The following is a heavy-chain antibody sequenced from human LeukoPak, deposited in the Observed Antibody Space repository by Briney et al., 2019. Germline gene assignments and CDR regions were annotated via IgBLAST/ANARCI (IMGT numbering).Heavy chain of an antibody. J-gene: IGHJ4*02. CDR1: GFTFSSYA. CDR3: ARGANFIVGAIDY. V-gene: IGHV3-23*01. Sequence: PGGSLRLSCAASGFTFSSYAMSWVRQAPGKGLEWVSVISGSDGSTYYADSVKGRFTISRDNSKNTLYLQMNSLRAEDTAVYYCARGANFIVGAIDYWGQGTLVTVSS. CDR2: ISGSDGST. D-gene: IGHD1-26*01.